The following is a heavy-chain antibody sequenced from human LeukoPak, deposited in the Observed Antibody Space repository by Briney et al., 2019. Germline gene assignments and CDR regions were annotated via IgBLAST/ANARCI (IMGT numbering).Heavy chain of an antibody. CDR3: ARDLTARPLGWFDP. D-gene: IGHD6-6*01. CDR2: INPNSGGT. Sequence: ASVKVSCKASGYTFTGHYMHWVRQAPGQGLEWMGWINPNSGGTNYAQKFQGRVTMTRDTSISTAYMELSRLRSDDTAVYYCARDLTARPLGWFDPWGQGTLVTVSS. V-gene: IGHV1-2*02. CDR1: GYTFTGHY. J-gene: IGHJ5*02.